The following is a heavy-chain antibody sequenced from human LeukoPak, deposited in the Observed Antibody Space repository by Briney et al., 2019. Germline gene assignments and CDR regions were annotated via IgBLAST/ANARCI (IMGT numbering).Heavy chain of an antibody. D-gene: IGHD3-9*01. CDR3: ARRGYYDVLTGPNAFDI. Sequence: PGESLKISCKGSGYSFTSYWIGWVRQMPGKGLEWMGIIYPGDSDTRYSPSFQGQVTISADKSVSTAYLQWSSLKASDTAMYYCARRGYYDVLTGPNAFDIWGQGTMVTVSS. V-gene: IGHV5-51*01. CDR2: IYPGDSDT. J-gene: IGHJ3*02. CDR1: GYSFTSYW.